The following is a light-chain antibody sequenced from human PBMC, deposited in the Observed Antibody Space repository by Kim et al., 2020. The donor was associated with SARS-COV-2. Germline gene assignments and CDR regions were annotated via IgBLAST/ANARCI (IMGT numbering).Light chain of an antibody. J-gene: IGKJ2*01. Sequence: DIQLTQSPPSVSACVGDRVTITCRASQDVSNWLAWYQQRPGKAPKLLLYAASILRPGVPSRFSGSVSGTDFSLTISRLQPEDLAAYYFQQANSFPYTFGQGTKVDIK. CDR3: QQANSFPYT. V-gene: IGKV1-12*01. CDR1: QDVSNW. CDR2: AAS.